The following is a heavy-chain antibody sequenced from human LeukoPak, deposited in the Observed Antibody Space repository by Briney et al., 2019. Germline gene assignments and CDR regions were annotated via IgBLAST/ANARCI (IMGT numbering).Heavy chain of an antibody. CDR3: ARGDCSSTSCYGGYDY. CDR2: IYYSGST. CDR1: GGSISSSSYY. V-gene: IGHV4-39*01. J-gene: IGHJ4*02. D-gene: IGHD2-2*01. Sequence: SETLSLTCTVSGGSISSSSYYWGWIRQPPGKGLEWIGSIYYSGSTYYNPSLKSRVTISVDTSKNQFSLKLSSVTAADTAVYYCARGDCSSTSCYGGYDYWGQGTLVTVSS.